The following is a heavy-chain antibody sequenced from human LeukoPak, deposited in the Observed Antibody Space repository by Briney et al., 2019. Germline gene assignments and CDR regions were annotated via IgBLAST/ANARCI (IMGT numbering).Heavy chain of an antibody. D-gene: IGHD5-18*01. CDR3: TTETYPGYSCDPCFDN. V-gene: IGHV3-15*01. CDR2: IKSKTNGNTT. Sequence: GGSLRLSCAASGFIFSNRWMSWVRQAPGEGLEWVGRIKSKTNGNTTDYGEAVKDRFTISRDDSKNMLYLQMSSLKTEDTAVYYCTTETYPGYSCDPCFDNWGQGTLVTVSS. J-gene: IGHJ4*02. CDR1: GFIFSNRW.